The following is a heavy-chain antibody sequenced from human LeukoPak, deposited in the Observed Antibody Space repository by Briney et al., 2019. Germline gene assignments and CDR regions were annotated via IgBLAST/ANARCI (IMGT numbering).Heavy chain of an antibody. CDR3: AHSQSTKYCSGGSCFKEGFDY. J-gene: IGHJ4*02. CDR1: GFALSTSGVG. V-gene: IGHV2-5*02. D-gene: IGHD2-15*01. CDR2: IYWDDDK. Sequence: ASGPTLVKPTQTLTLTCTFSGFALSTSGVGVGWIRQPPGKALEWLALIYWDDDKRYSPSLKSKLTITNDTSKNQVVLTMTNMDPVDTATYYCAHSQSTKYCSGGSCFKEGFDYWGQGTLVTVSS.